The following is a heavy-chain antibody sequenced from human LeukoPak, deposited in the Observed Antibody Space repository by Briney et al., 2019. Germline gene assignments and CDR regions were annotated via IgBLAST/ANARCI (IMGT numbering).Heavy chain of an antibody. D-gene: IGHD3-22*01. Sequence: SQTLSLTCTVSGGSISSGDYYWSWIRQPPGKGQEWIGYIYCSGSTYYNPSLKSRVTISVDTSKNRFSLKLSSVTAADTAVYYCATHSSGYDSGNDAFDIWGQGTMVTVSS. CDR1: GGSISSGDYY. CDR3: ATHSSGYDSGNDAFDI. CDR2: IYCSGST. J-gene: IGHJ3*02. V-gene: IGHV4-30-4*08.